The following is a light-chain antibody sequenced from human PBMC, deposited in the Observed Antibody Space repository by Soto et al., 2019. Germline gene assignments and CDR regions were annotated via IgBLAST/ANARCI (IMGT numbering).Light chain of an antibody. CDR3: QQTSTTPPT. CDR1: QSISSF. CDR2: ATS. Sequence: DIQMTQSPSSLSASVGDRVTITCQASQSISSFLNWYQHKPGEAPKLLIYATSNLHIGVPSRFSGSGSGTDFTLTISSLQPEDFATYYCQQTSTTPPTFGQGTRLDIK. V-gene: IGKV1-39*01. J-gene: IGKJ5*01.